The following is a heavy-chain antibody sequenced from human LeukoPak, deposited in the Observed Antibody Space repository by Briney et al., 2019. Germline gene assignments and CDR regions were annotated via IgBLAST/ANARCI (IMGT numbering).Heavy chain of an antibody. CDR3: AREPATEAFDI. CDR2: TYYRSKRYN. V-gene: IGHV6-1*01. Sequence: SQTLSLTCAISGDCISSNSAAGNWIRQSPSRGLEWLGRTYYRSKRYNGYAVSVNSRIIINPDTSKNQFSLQLNSVTPEDTALYYCAREPATEAFDIWGQGTMVTVSS. J-gene: IGHJ3*02. D-gene: IGHD1-14*01. CDR1: GDCISSNSAA.